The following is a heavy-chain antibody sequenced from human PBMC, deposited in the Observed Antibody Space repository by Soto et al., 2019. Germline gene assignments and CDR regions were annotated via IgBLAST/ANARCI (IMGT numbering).Heavy chain of an antibody. V-gene: IGHV4-59*12. CDR2: IYSRGTT. CDR3: ATGRISRGLDV. CDR1: GGTISSYY. J-gene: IGHJ6*02. Sequence: LSLTCSVSGGTISSYYWSWIRQPPGKGLEWIGYIYSRGTTSYNPSLKSRATILVDTSKNQFSLRLTSVTATDTAVYYCATGRISRGLDVWGQGTTVTVSS.